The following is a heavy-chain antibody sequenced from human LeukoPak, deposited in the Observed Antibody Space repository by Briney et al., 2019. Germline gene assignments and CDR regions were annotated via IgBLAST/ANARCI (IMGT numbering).Heavy chain of an antibody. D-gene: IGHD3-10*01. Sequence: SETLSLSCTVSGGSISSSSYYWGGIRQPPGKGLEWIGSIYYSGSTYYNPSLKSRVTISVDTSKNQFSLKLSSVTAADTAVYYCARQPFTMVRGVILYYFDYWGQEPVDTVSS. CDR2: IYYSGST. CDR3: ARQPFTMVRGVILYYFDY. V-gene: IGHV4-39*01. J-gene: IGHJ4*02. CDR1: GGSISSSSYY.